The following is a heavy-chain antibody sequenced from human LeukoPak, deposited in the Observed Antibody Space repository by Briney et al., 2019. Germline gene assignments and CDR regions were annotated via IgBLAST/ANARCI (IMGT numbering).Heavy chain of an antibody. D-gene: IGHD6-6*01. CDR3: ASALYSNSGFDY. CDR2: INPNSGGT. Sequence: GASVKVSCKASGYSFTAYYIHWVRQAPGQGPEGMGWINPNSGGTKYTQRFQGRVTMTRDTSISTVYIEVSRLTSDDTAVYYCASALYSNSGFDYWGQGTLVTVSS. V-gene: IGHV1-2*02. CDR1: GYSFTAYY. J-gene: IGHJ4*02.